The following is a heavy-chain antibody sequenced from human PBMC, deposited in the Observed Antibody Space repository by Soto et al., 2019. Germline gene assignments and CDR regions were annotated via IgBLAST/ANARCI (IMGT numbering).Heavy chain of an antibody. D-gene: IGHD2-21*01. CDR2: ISAGGTA. V-gene: IGHV3-23*01. CDR1: GFPLVSCA. CDR3: TQAPFDVEARPSHIDY. Sequence: EVQLLESGGDLVQPGGSRRLACPAAGFPLVSCAMNWVRQSPGKGLEGVSAISAGGTAFYADSVKARFTISRNNSSDTVNLEMNSLSAADTAVYFCTQAPFDVEARPSHIDYWGQGALVTVSS. J-gene: IGHJ4*02.